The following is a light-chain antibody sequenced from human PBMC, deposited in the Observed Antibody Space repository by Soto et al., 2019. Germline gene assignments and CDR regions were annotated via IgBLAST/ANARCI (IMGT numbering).Light chain of an antibody. CDR3: QQYTSYSRA. CDR2: DAS. V-gene: IGKV1-5*01. J-gene: IGKJ1*01. CDR1: QSISHL. Sequence: DIPMTQSPSTLSASVGDRVTITCRASQSISHLLAWYQQKPGKVPKLLIYDASNLGSGVPSRFSGSGSGTDFTLTISGLQPDDFTTYYCQQYTSYSRAFGQGTKVDLK.